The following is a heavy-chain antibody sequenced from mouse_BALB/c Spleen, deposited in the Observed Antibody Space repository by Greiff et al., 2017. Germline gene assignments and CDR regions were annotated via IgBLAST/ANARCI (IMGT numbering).Heavy chain of an antibody. CDR1: GYTFTSYW. D-gene: IGHD1-1*01. CDR3: ARGYYGTY. J-gene: IGHJ2*01. V-gene: IGHV1-7*01. CDR2: INPSTGYT. Sequence: QVQLQQSGAELAKPGASVKMSCKASGYTFTSYWMHWVKQRPGQGLEWIGYINPSTGYTEYNQKFKDKATLTADKSSSTAYLQLSSLTSEDTAVYYCARGYYGTYWGQGTTLTVSS.